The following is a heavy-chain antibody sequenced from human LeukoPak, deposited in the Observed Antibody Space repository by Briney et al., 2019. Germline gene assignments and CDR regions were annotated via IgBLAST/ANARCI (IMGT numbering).Heavy chain of an antibody. CDR2: IYYSGST. D-gene: IGHD3-3*01. CDR3: ARVAEIDFWSGYHFDY. CDR1: GGSISSGGYY. Sequence: SETLSLTCTVSGGSISSGGYYWSWIRQHRGKGLEWIGYIYYSGSTYYNPSLKSRVTISVDTSKNQFSLKLSSVTAADTAVYYCARVAEIDFWSGYHFDYWGQGTLVTVSS. J-gene: IGHJ4*02. V-gene: IGHV4-31*03.